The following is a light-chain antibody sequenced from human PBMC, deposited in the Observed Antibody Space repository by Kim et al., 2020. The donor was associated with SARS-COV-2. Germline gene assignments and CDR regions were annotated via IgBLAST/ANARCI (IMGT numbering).Light chain of an antibody. CDR2: RNV. Sequence: GQSVTISCSGSASNIGRYSVAWYQHVPGTAPKLLIYRNVQRPSGVLDRFSGSKSGTSASLAISGLRSEDEAEYFCAAWDENLNGYVFGSGTKVTVL. CDR1: ASNIGRYS. CDR3: AAWDENLNGYV. V-gene: IGLV1-47*01. J-gene: IGLJ1*01.